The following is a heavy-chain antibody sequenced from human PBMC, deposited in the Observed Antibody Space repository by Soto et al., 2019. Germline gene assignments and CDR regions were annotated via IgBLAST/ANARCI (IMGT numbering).Heavy chain of an antibody. J-gene: IGHJ4*02. Sequence: EVQLLESGGDLVQPGGSLRLSCVGSGFTFSNYAMSWVRQAPGKGLEWVSAISGRGGSTYYADSVKGRFTISRDNSKNTLYLQMNSLRDEDTSVYYCANPRKSGDSDFGDNWGQGTLVTVSS. CDR3: ANPRKSGDSDFGDN. V-gene: IGHV3-23*01. D-gene: IGHD5-12*01. CDR2: ISGRGGST. CDR1: GFTFSNYA.